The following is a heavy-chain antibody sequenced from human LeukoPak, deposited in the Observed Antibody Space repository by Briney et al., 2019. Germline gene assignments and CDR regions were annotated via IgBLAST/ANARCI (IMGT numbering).Heavy chain of an antibody. V-gene: IGHV3-23*01. J-gene: IGHJ5*02. CDR1: GFTFSSYA. CDR3: ARNRLYCSGGSCYSHHLFDP. Sequence: GGSLRLSCAASGFTFSSYAMSWVRQAPGKGLEWVSAISGSGGSTYYADSVKGRFIISRDNSKNTLYLQMNSLRSEDTAVYYCARNRLYCSGGSCYSHHLFDPWGQGTLVTVSS. D-gene: IGHD2-15*01. CDR2: ISGSGGST.